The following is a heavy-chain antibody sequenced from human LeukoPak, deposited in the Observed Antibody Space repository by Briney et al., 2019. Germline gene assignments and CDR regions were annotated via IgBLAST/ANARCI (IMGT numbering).Heavy chain of an antibody. Sequence: GGSPRLSCAASGFTFSSYAMGCVRQAPGKGLEWVSAISGNGGSTYYADSVKGRFTISRDNSKNTLSLQMNSLRAEDTAVYYCAKVHGRYSTYFYFGLWGRGTLVTVSS. CDR1: GFTFSSYA. CDR2: ISGNGGST. V-gene: IGHV3-23*01. D-gene: IGHD1-26*01. CDR3: AKVHGRYSTYFYFGL. J-gene: IGHJ2*01.